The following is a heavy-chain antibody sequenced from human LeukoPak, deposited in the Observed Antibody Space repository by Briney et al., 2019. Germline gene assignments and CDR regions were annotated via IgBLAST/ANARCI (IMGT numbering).Heavy chain of an antibody. D-gene: IGHD6-13*01. CDR3: ARAKSSSWYSYYYYMDV. CDR1: GYTFTSYG. CDR2: ISAYNGNT. V-gene: IGHV1-18*01. Sequence: ASVKVSCKASGYTFTSYGISWVRQAPGQGLEWMGWISAYNGNTNYAQKLQGRVTMTTDTSTRTAYMELRSLRSDDTAVYYCARAKSSSWYSYYYYMDVWGKGTTVTVSS. J-gene: IGHJ6*03.